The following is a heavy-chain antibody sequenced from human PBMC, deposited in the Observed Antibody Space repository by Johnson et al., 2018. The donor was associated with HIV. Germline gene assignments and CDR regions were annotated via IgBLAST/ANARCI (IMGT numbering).Heavy chain of an antibody. CDR2: INSDGSST. CDR1: GFTFSSYW. CDR3: AGNVVAPAADAFDI. D-gene: IGHD2-2*01. Sequence: VQLVESGGGLVQPGGSLRLSCVVSGFTFSSYWMHWVRQAPGKGLVWVSRINSDGSSTTYADSVKGRFTISRDNAKNTLYLQMNSRRAEDTAVYYCAGNVVAPAADAFDIWGQGTMVTVSS. J-gene: IGHJ3*02. V-gene: IGHV3-74*02.